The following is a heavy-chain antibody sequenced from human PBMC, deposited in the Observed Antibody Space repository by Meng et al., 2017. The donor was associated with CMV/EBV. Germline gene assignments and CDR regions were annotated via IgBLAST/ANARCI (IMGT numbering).Heavy chain of an antibody. Sequence: ASVKVSCKASGYTFTSYYMHWVRQAPGQGLEWMGIINPSGGSTSYAQKFQGRVTMTRDTSISTAYMELSRLRSDDTAVYYCASGSRDSVYYYYGMDVWGQGTTVTVSS. V-gene: IGHV1-46*01. D-gene: IGHD2-15*01. CDR3: ASGSRDSVYYYYGMDV. J-gene: IGHJ6*02. CDR1: GYTFTSYY. CDR2: INPSGGST.